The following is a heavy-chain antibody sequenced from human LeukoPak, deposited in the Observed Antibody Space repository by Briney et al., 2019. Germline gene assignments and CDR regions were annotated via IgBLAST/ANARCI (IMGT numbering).Heavy chain of an antibody. CDR1: GGSISSSSYY. CDR2: IYYSGST. Sequence: PSETLSLTCTVSGGSISSSSYYWGWIRQPPGKGLEWIGSIYYSGSTYYNPSLKSRVTISVDTSKNQFSLKLSSVTAADTAVYYCARDKRAYYYYMDVWGKGTTVTVSS. V-gene: IGHV4-39*07. J-gene: IGHJ6*03. CDR3: ARDKRAYYYYMDV.